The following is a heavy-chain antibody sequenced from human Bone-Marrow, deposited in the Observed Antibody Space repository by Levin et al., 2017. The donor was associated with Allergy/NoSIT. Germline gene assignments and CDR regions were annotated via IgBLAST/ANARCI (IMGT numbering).Heavy chain of an antibody. CDR1: GFTFSSYS. Sequence: TTGGSLRLSCAASGFTFSSYSMNWVRQAPGKGLEWVSSISPNSSYIYYADSVKGRFTISRDNAKNSLYLQMNSLRAEDTAVYYCARDVYDFWSGYPVSLGYWGQGTLVTGSS. J-gene: IGHJ4*02. CDR3: ARDVYDFWSGYPVSLGY. CDR2: ISPNSSYI. D-gene: IGHD3-3*01. V-gene: IGHV3-21*01.